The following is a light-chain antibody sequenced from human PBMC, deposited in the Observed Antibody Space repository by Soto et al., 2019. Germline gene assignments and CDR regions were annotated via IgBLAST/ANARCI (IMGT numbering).Light chain of an antibody. Sequence: DLPLAQSPSTLSASVGDRITITCRATQSINWLAWYQQKPGKAPKLLIFEASRLESGVPSRFSGSGSGTEFTLTISSLQPDDFGTYYCQHYDTYSPMWTFGQGTKVDVK. CDR1: QSINW. V-gene: IGKV1-5*03. J-gene: IGKJ1*01. CDR2: EAS. CDR3: QHYDTYSPMWT.